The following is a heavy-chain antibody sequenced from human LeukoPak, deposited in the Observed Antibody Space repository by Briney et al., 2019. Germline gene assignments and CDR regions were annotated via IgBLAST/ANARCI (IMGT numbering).Heavy chain of an antibody. V-gene: IGHV3-23*01. J-gene: IGHJ4*02. D-gene: IGHD3-22*01. CDR3: AIMHGYYDGSGYWVQ. CDR2: ISPSGDKT. CDR1: GFTFCSYG. Sequence: TGGSLTLSCAASGFTFCSYGMSWVRQAPGKGREWVSFISPSGDKTSNADSVEGRFTISRDNPRDTLYLQMNSLRDEDTAGYYCAIMHGYYDGSGYWVQWGQGTLVTVSS.